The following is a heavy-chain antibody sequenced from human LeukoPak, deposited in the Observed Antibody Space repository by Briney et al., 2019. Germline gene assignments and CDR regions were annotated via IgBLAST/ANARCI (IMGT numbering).Heavy chain of an antibody. CDR3: AHKRFLEWLPSLDAFDI. Sequence: GPTLLHPTQTLTLTCTFSGFAPRTCGVAVGWIRQPPEKALEWLPLIDWDDDKHYSPPLKSSLTITKDTSKNQVVITMTNMDPMDTATYSCAHKRFLEWLPSLDAFDIWGQGTMVTVS. CDR1: GFAPRTCGVA. V-gene: IGHV2-5*02. CDR2: IDWDDDK. D-gene: IGHD3-3*01. J-gene: IGHJ3*02.